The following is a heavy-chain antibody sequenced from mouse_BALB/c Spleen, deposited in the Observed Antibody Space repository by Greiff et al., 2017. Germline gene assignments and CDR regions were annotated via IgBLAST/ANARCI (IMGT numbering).Heavy chain of an antibody. D-gene: IGHD1-1*01. CDR1: GYAFTNYL. CDR2: INPGSGGT. CDR3: ARRTVVATRAMDY. J-gene: IGHJ4*01. V-gene: IGHV1-54*01. Sequence: QVQLQQSGAELVRPGTSVKVSCKASGYAFTNYLIEWVKQRPGQGLEWIGVINPGSGGTNYNEKFKGKATLTADTSSSTAYMQLSSLTSEDSAIYYCARRTVVATRAMDYWGQGTSVTVSS.